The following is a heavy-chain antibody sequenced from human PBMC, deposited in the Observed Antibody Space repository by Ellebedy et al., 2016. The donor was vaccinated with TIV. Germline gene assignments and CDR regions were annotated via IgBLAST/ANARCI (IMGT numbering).Heavy chain of an antibody. Sequence: GSLRLSCSVPGYSISSGYYWGWIRQPPGKGLEWIGYIYYSGSANYNPSLKSRVTISVDTSKNQFSLKLSPVTAADTAVYYCARGGDYVLVDYWGQGTLVTVSS. CDR2: IYYSGSA. J-gene: IGHJ4*02. CDR1: GYSISSGYY. V-gene: IGHV4-38-2*02. CDR3: ARGGDYVLVDY. D-gene: IGHD4-17*01.